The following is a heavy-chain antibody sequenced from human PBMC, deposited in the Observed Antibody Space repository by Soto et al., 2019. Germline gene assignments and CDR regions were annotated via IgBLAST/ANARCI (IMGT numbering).Heavy chain of an antibody. Sequence: QVQFVQSGAEVKKPGASVKLSCQASGYTFSTYAIVWVRQAPGQRPEWLGWINGGNGETKYSQKFQGRVTITRDTSASAAFMELSSLRSEDTALYYCXRAPXYSGSFPRRYFFDYWGQGTLVTVSS. CDR2: INGGNGET. CDR3: XRAPXYSGSFPRRYFFDY. V-gene: IGHV1-3*01. J-gene: IGHJ4*02. D-gene: IGHD1-26*01. CDR1: GYTFSTYA.